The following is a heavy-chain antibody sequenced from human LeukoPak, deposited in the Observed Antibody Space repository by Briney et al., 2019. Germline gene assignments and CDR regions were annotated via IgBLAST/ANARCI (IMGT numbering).Heavy chain of an antibody. V-gene: IGHV4-59*01. D-gene: IGHD6-19*01. Sequence: SETLSLTCTVAGGSISSYYWSWIRQPPGKGLEGIGYIYYSGSTNYNPSLKSRVTISVDTSKNQFSLKLSSVTAADTAVYYCARHGYSSGSLAWFDPWGQGTQVTVSS. CDR1: GGSISSYY. CDR3: ARHGYSSGSLAWFDP. J-gene: IGHJ5*02. CDR2: IYYSGST.